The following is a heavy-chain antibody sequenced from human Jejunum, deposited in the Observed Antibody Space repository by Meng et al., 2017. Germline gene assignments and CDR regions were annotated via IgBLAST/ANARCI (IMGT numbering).Heavy chain of an antibody. CDR2: VSYSGTT. CDR1: GDSFSSYY. Sequence: GSLRLSCTVSGDSFSSYYWSWIRQPPGKGLEYIGFVSYSGTTNYNSSLKSRVTISVDTSKSQFSLTLISVTAADTAGYYCARGPYSSSWSHAFDMWGQGTLVTVSS. CDR3: ARGPYSSSWSHAFDM. D-gene: IGHD6-13*01. V-gene: IGHV4-59*01. J-gene: IGHJ3*02.